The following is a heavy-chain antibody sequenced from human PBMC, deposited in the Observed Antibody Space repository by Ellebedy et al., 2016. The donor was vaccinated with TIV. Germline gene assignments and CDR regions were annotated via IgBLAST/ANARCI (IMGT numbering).Heavy chain of an antibody. D-gene: IGHD2-15*01. J-gene: IGHJ4*02. CDR2: IFYSGTA. CDR3: ARHGLTPRRSSSASGVPRVLLGS. CDR1: GVSISGYY. Sequence: PSETLSLTCAVSGVSISGYYWSWIRQPPGKRLEWIGYIFYSGTANYNPYLKGRVTISVDTSKNQVSLTVFSANAADTAVYYCARHGLTPRRSSSASGVPRVLLGSWGQGTLVTVSS. V-gene: IGHV4-59*01.